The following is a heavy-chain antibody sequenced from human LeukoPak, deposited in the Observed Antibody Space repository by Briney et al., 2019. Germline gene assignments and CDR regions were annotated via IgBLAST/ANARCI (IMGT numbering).Heavy chain of an antibody. Sequence: SVKVSCKASGGTFSSYAISWVRQAPGQGLEWMGGTIPIFGTANYAQKFQGRVTMTRNTSISTAYMELSSLRSEDTAVYYCARARTRYCSSTSCRRGYYYYYYGMDVWGQGTTVTVSS. D-gene: IGHD2-2*01. CDR1: GGTFSSYA. J-gene: IGHJ6*02. CDR3: ARARTRYCSSTSCRRGYYYYYYGMDV. CDR2: TIPIFGTA. V-gene: IGHV1-69*05.